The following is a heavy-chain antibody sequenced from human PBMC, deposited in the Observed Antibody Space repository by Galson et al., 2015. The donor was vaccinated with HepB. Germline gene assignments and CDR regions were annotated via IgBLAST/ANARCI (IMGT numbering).Heavy chain of an antibody. CDR2: INAGNGNT. J-gene: IGHJ3*02. CDR1: GYTFTSYA. V-gene: IGHV1-3*01. CDR3: ARDYYDSSGYYPGGAFDI. D-gene: IGHD3-22*01. Sequence: SVKVSCKASGYTFTSYAMHWVRQAPGQRLEWMGWINAGNGNTKYSQKFQGRVTITRDTSASTAYMELSSLRSEDTAVYYCARDYYDSSGYYPGGAFDIWGQGTMVTVSS.